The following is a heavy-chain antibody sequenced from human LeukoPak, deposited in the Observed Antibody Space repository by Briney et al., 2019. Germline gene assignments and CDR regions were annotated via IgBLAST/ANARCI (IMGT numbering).Heavy chain of an antibody. J-gene: IGHJ4*02. D-gene: IGHD3-22*01. Sequence: PGGSLRLSCAASGFTFSSYGMHWVRQAPGKGLEWVAVISYDGSNKYYADSAKGRFTISRENSKNTLYLQMNSLRAEDTALYYCAKDFSSGYYYFDYWGQGTLVTVSS. CDR3: AKDFSSGYYYFDY. CDR1: GFTFSSYG. CDR2: ISYDGSNK. V-gene: IGHV3-30*18.